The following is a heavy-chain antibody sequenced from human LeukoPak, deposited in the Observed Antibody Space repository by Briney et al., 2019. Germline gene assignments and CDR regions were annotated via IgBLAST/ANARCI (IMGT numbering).Heavy chain of an antibody. Sequence: ASVNVSCKASGYTFTSYYMHWVRQAPGQGLEWMGGIIPIFGTANYAQKFQGRVTITADESTSTAYMELSSLRSEDTAVYYCARDSDWTENYSLEHWGPGTLVTVSS. V-gene: IGHV1-69*13. CDR3: ARDSDWTENYSLEH. CDR2: IIPIFGTA. D-gene: IGHD1-1*01. CDR1: GYTFTSYY. J-gene: IGHJ1*01.